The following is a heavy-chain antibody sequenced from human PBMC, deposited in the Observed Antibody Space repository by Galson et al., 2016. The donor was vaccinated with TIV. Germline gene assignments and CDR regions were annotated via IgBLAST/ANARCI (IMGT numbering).Heavy chain of an antibody. CDR3: ATFYHSTPGWAGGFDF. V-gene: IGHV3-7*01. CDR1: GFTFSSYW. Sequence: SLRLSCAASGFTFSSYWMTWVRQAPGKGLECVASINQDGSEKYYVDSVKDRFTISRDNAKNSLFLQMNSLRAEDTAVYYCATFYHSTPGWAGGFDFWGQGTLVSVSS. D-gene: IGHD2/OR15-2a*01. CDR2: INQDGSEK. J-gene: IGHJ4*02.